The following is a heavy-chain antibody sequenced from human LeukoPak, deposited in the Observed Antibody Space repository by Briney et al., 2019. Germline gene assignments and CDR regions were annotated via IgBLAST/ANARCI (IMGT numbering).Heavy chain of an antibody. Sequence: SVKVSCKASGGTFSSYAISWVRQAPGQGLEWMGRIIPILGIANYAQKFQGRVTITADKSTSTAYMELSSLRSEDTAVYYCAREGGTDYGDYLRYWGQGTLVTVSS. CDR3: AREGGTDYGDYLRY. CDR1: GGTFSSYA. J-gene: IGHJ4*02. D-gene: IGHD4-17*01. CDR2: IIPILGIA. V-gene: IGHV1-69*04.